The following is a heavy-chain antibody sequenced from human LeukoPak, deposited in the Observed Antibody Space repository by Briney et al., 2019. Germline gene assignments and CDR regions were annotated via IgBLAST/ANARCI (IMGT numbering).Heavy chain of an antibody. D-gene: IGHD4-17*01. CDR2: IYYSGST. Sequence: SETLSLTCTVSGGSISSGGYYWSWIRQHPGKGLEWIGYIYYSGSTYYNPSLKSRVTISVDTSKNQFSLKLSSVTAADTAVYYCARDSLATGDAFDIWGQGTMVTVSS. V-gene: IGHV4-31*03. CDR3: ARDSLATGDAFDI. CDR1: GGSISSGGYY. J-gene: IGHJ3*02.